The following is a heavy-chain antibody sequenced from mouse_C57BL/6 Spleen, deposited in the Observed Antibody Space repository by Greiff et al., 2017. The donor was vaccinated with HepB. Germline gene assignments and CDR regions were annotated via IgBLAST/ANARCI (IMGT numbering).Heavy chain of an antibody. CDR1: YFAFMASA. CDR2: FTMYSDAT. V-gene: IGHV1-49*01. Sequence: QVQLQQSGAELVRPGSSVKLSCKDSYFAFMASAMHWVKQRPGHGLVWIGSFTMYSDATEYSENFKGKATLTANTSSSTAYMELSSLTSEDSAVYYCASSDSSGGGFAYWGQGTLVTVSA. CDR3: ASSDSSGGGFAY. J-gene: IGHJ3*01. D-gene: IGHD3-2*02.